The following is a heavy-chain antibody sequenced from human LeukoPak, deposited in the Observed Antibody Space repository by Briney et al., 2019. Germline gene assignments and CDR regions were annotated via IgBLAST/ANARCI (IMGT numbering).Heavy chain of an antibody. Sequence: GGSLRLSCAASGFTFSSYAMHWVRQAPGKGLEWVAVISYDGSNKYYADSVKGRFTISRDDSKNTLYLQMNSLRAEDTAVYYCARNCSSTTCYRSWGQGTLVTVSS. CDR3: ARNCSSTTCYRS. CDR1: GFTFSSYA. D-gene: IGHD2-2*01. J-gene: IGHJ5*02. V-gene: IGHV3-30-3*01. CDR2: ISYDGSNK.